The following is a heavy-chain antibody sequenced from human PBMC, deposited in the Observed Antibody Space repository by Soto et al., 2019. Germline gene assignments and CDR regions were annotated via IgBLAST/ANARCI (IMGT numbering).Heavy chain of an antibody. J-gene: IGHJ6*02. Sequence: GGSLRLSCAASGFTFSSCAMSWVRQAPGKGLEWVSAISGSGGSTYYADSVKGRFTISRDNSKNTLYLQMNSLRAEDTAVYYCAKAWSMNAYYYYYGMDVWGQGTTVTVSS. CDR3: AKAWSMNAYYYYYGMDV. D-gene: IGHD2-8*02. CDR2: ISGSGGST. CDR1: GFTFSSCA. V-gene: IGHV3-23*01.